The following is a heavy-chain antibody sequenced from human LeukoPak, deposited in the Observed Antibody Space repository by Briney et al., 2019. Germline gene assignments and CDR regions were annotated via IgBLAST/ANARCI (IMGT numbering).Heavy chain of an antibody. Sequence: GEALKISCKGSGYSFTTYWIGWVRQAPGKGLEWMGIIYPGYSDAKYSTSFQGQVTLSVDASIRTAYLLLSGRTACSTVKSSCVIFALGSSLVHWGQGTLVTVSS. CDR3: VIFALGSSLVH. V-gene: IGHV5-51*01. D-gene: IGHD6-13*01. J-gene: IGHJ5*02. CDR2: IYPGYSDA. CDR1: GYSFTTYW.